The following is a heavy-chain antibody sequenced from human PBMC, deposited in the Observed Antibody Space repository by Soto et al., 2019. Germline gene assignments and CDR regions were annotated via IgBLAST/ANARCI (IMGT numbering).Heavy chain of an antibody. Sequence: QVQLVESGGGVVQPGRSLRLSCAASGFTFSNYGMHWVRQAPGKGLEWVAVIWYDGSNKYFADSVQGRFNISRDSSKNTLSRQMNRLRGEDAAVYYCAGGGRGGSGWTSGGGWSFDYWGQGTLVTVSS. CDR3: AGGGRGGSGWTSGGGWSFDY. D-gene: IGHD6-19*01. CDR1: GFTFSNYG. V-gene: IGHV3-33*01. J-gene: IGHJ4*02. CDR2: IWYDGSNK.